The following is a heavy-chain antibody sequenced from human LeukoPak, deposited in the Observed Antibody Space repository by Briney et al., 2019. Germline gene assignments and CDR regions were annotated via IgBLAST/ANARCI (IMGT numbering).Heavy chain of an antibody. CDR1: GFIFRSYT. Sequence: GGSLRLSCAASGFIFRSYTMSWVRQAPGKGLEWVSSISGGSGGIYYSGSVKGRFTISRDNAKNMLFLEMTSLRAEDTALYYCAKYEIGYGDPSDHWGQGTLVTVSS. J-gene: IGHJ4*02. CDR2: ISGGSGGI. D-gene: IGHD4-17*01. CDR3: AKYEIGYGDPSDH. V-gene: IGHV3-23*01.